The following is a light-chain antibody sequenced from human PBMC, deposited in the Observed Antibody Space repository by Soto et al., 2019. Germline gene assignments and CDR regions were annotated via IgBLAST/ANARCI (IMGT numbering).Light chain of an antibody. J-gene: IGKJ2*01. V-gene: IGKV3-20*01. CDR2: GAS. CDR1: QSVRSGS. Sequence: EIVLTQSPDTLSLIPGEGATLSCRASQSVRSGSLAWYQQKPGQAPRLLIFGASSRATDIPDRFSGSGYGTDFTLTISRLEPEDFAVYYCHHYADSPHTFGQGTKLEI. CDR3: HHYADSPHT.